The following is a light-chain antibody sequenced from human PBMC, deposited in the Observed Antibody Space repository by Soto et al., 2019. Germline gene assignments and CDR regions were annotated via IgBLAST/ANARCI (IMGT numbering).Light chain of an antibody. CDR3: SSYTISSPHVV. Sequence: QSVLTQPASVSGSPGQSITISCTGTSSDVGGYNYVSWYQRHPGKAPKLMIYDVSNRPSGVSNRFSGSKSGNTASLTISGLQAEDEADYYCSSYTISSPHVVFGGGPKLTVL. V-gene: IGLV2-14*01. CDR1: SSDVGGYNY. CDR2: DVS. J-gene: IGLJ2*01.